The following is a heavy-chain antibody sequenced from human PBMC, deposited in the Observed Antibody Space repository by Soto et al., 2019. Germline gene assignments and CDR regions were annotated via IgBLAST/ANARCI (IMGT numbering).Heavy chain of an antibody. CDR1: GFTFNSYA. V-gene: IGHV3-30-3*01. CDR2: ISYDGSTK. Sequence: PXGSLRLSCAAAGFTFNSYAINWVRQAPGKGLEWVAVISYDGSTKYYADSVEGRFTISRDNSKNTLYVQMNSLRGEDTAVYYCARGLGAWSSIGAGPYYFDHWGQGTPVTVSS. D-gene: IGHD2-2*01. J-gene: IGHJ4*02. CDR3: ARGLGAWSSIGAGPYYFDH.